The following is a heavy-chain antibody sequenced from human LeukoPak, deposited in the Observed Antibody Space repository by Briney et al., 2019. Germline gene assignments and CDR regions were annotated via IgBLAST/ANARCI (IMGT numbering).Heavy chain of an antibody. V-gene: IGHV3-23*01. Sequence: GGSLRLSCAASGFTFSNYAMSWVRQAPGKGLEWVSGISGSGGGRYSADSVKGRFTISRDNSKNTLYLQMNSLRAEGTAVYYCAKDDRFGYGSYDYWGQGTLVTVSS. CDR3: AKDDRFGYGSYDY. CDR2: ISGSGGGR. J-gene: IGHJ4*02. CDR1: GFTFSNYA. D-gene: IGHD5-18*01.